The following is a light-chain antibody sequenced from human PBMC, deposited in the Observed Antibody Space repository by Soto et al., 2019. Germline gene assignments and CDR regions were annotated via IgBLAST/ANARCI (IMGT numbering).Light chain of an antibody. V-gene: IGLV2-14*02. Sequence: QSALTQPASVSGSPGQSITISCSGTTSDVGTFGLVSWFQQHPGKAPKLMIYEGSKRPAGVSKRFSGSKSGDTASLTISGLQAEDEAEYFCFSFTTTSTHVFGTGTKVTVL. CDR2: EGS. CDR3: FSFTTTSTHV. CDR1: TSDVGTFGL. J-gene: IGLJ1*01.